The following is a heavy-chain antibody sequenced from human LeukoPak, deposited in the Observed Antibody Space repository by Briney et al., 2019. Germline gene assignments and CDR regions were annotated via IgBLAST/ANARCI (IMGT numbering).Heavy chain of an antibody. D-gene: IGHD3-22*01. Sequence: PGGSLRLSCAASGFTFSSYSMNWVRQAPGKGLEWVPSISSSSSYIYYADSVKGRFTISRDNAKNSLYLQMNSLRAEDTAVYYCARSYYYDSSGYVFDYWGQGTLVTVSS. CDR2: ISSSSSYI. CDR1: GFTFSSYS. J-gene: IGHJ4*02. CDR3: ARSYYYDSSGYVFDY. V-gene: IGHV3-21*01.